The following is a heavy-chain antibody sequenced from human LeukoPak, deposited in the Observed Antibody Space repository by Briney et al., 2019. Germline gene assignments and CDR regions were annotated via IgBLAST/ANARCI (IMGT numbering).Heavy chain of an antibody. CDR3: TRELPREVTLDY. J-gene: IGHJ4*01. CDR2: IGGGTTT. V-gene: IGHV3-23*01. Sequence: GGSLRLSCAASGFTFRNYVISWVRQAPGKGLEWVSAIGGGTTTYYADYVKGRFTVSRDNAKNTLYLQVNSLRAEDTAVYFCTRELPREVTLDYWGQGTLVTVSS. D-gene: IGHD2-21*02. CDR1: GFTFRNYV.